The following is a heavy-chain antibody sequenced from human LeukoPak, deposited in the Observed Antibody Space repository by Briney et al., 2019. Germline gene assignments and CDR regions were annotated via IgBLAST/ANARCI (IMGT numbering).Heavy chain of an antibody. V-gene: IGHV3-23*01. J-gene: IGHJ4*02. CDR3: AKVFRKDGDFHLFDY. CDR2: ISGSGGST. D-gene: IGHD4-17*01. Sequence: PGGSLRLSCAASGFTFSSYAMSWVRQAPGKGLEWVSAISGSGGSTYHADSVKGRFTISRDNSKNTLSLQTNSLRAEDTAVYYCAKVFRKDGDFHLFDYWGQGTLVTVSS. CDR1: GFTFSSYA.